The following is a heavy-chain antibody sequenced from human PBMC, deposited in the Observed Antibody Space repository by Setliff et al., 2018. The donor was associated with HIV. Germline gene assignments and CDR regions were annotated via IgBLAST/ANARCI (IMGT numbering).Heavy chain of an antibody. D-gene: IGHD1-26*01. J-gene: IGHJ4*02. CDR2: VYSTGST. Sequence: NPSETLSLTCTVSGDSISSTNWWGWIRQPPGKGLEWIGYVYSTGSTNYNPSLKSRVTMSVDTSKNHFSLKLSSVTALDTAAYYCARKLPGMGYFDYWGQGTLVTVSS. V-gene: IGHV4-28*06. CDR3: ARKLPGMGYFDY. CDR1: GDSISSTNW.